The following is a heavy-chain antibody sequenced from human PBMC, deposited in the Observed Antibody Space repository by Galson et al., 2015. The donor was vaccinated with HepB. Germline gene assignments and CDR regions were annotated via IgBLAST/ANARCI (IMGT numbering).Heavy chain of an antibody. J-gene: IGHJ3*02. CDR3: ARAFTIFGVGQGFDI. CDR2: IYYSGST. Sequence: TLSLTCTVSGGSISSGGYYWSWIRQHPGKGLEWIGYIYYSGSTHYNPSLKSRVTISVDTSKNQFSLKLSSVTAADTAVYYCARAFTIFGVGQGFDIWGQGTMVTVSS. V-gene: IGHV4-31*03. D-gene: IGHD3-3*01. CDR1: GGSISSGGYY.